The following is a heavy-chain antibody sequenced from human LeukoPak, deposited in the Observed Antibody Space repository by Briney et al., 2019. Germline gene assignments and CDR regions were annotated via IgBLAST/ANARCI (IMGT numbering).Heavy chain of an antibody. CDR1: GGSISSYY. CDR3: AREGPEDSGWYLWYFEN. J-gene: IGHJ4*02. Sequence: KPSETLSLTCTVSGGSISSYYWSWIRQPAGKGLEWIGRIYNTGSTSYNPSLKSRVSISVGTSKNQFSLKLRSVTAADTAMYYCAREGPEDSGWYLWYFENWGQGSLVTVSS. D-gene: IGHD6-19*01. V-gene: IGHV4-4*07. CDR2: IYNTGST.